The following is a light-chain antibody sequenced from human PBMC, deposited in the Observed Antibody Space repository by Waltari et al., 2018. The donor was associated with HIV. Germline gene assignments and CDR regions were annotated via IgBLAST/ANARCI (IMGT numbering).Light chain of an antibody. V-gene: IGLV1-36*01. Sequence: QSVLTPPPSVSEAPRQRVTISCSGSSANLGSNAVNWYQQVPGKAPKLLIYYDDLLSSGVSDRFSGFKSVTSASLAIRGLQSEDEADDYCAAWDDSLNGYVFGSGTKV. CDR1: SANLGSNA. J-gene: IGLJ1*01. CDR2: YDD. CDR3: AAWDDSLNGYV.